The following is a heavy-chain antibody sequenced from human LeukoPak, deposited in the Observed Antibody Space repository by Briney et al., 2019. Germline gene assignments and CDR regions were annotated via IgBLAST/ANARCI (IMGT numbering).Heavy chain of an antibody. CDR2: FDPEDGET. V-gene: IGHV1-24*01. Sequence: ASVKVSCKVSGYTLTELSMHWVRQAPGKGLEWMGGFDPEDGETIYAQKFQGRVTMTEDTSTDTAYMELSSLRSEDTAVYYCATGIAAAGGFDYWAREPWSPSPQ. D-gene: IGHD6-13*01. J-gene: IGHJ4*02. CDR1: GYTLTELS. CDR3: ATGIAAAGGFDY.